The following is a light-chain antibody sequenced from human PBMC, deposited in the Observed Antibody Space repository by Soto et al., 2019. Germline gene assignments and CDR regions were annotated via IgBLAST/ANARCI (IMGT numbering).Light chain of an antibody. CDR3: QHYDNSPPSVT. CDR2: GAS. J-gene: IGKJ3*01. Sequence: EVVWTQSPDTLSLSPGERATLSCRAIQSISSDYLVWYQQKPGQAPRLLIYGASSRATGIPDRFSGSGSGTDFTLTINRLEPEDFAVYYCQHYDNSPPSVTFGPGTQVDIK. V-gene: IGKV3-20*01. CDR1: QSISSDY.